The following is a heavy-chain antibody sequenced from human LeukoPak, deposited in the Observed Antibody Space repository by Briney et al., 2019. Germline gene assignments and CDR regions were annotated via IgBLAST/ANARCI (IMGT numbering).Heavy chain of an antibody. CDR2: IYPDDSDT. CDR3: ARHVHGGYYDGMDV. Sequence: GESLKISCKGSDYSFTNYWIGWVRPMSGKGLEWMVVIYPDDSDTRYSPSFRGHVTISADKSLSTAYLQWSSLKASDTAMYYCARHVHGGYYDGMDVWGQGTPVTVSS. CDR1: DYSFTNYW. V-gene: IGHV5-51*01. J-gene: IGHJ6*02. D-gene: IGHD3-10*01.